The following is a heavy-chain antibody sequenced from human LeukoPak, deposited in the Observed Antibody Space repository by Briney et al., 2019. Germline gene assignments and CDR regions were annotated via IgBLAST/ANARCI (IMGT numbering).Heavy chain of an antibody. CDR3: ATYSGYETKLYYFDY. Sequence: SETLSLTCAASGYSISSGYYWGWIRQPPGQGLEWIGSIYHSGSTYYNPSLKSRVTISVDTSKNQFSLKLSSVTAADTAVYYCATYSGYETKLYYFDYWGQGTLVTVSS. D-gene: IGHD5-12*01. CDR1: GYSISSGYY. J-gene: IGHJ4*02. CDR2: IYHSGST. V-gene: IGHV4-38-2*01.